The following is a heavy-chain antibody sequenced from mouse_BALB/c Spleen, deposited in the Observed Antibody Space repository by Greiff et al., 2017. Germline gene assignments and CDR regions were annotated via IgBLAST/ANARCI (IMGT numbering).Heavy chain of an antibody. V-gene: IGHV5-12-1*01. J-gene: IGHJ3*01. CDR1: GFAFSSYD. CDR2: ISSGGGST. CDR3: ATQKAWFAY. Sequence: EVQVVESGGGLVKPGGSLKLSCAASGFAFSSYDMSWVRQTPEKRLEWVAYISSGGGSTYYPDTVKGRFTISRDNAKNTLYLQMSSLKSEDTAMYYCATQKAWFAYWGQGTLVTVSA.